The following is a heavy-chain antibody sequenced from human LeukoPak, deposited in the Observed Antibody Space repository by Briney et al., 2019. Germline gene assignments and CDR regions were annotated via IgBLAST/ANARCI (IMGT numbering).Heavy chain of an antibody. CDR1: GASMSSHY. D-gene: IGHD3-3*01. CDR2: IYSSGSA. Sequence: SETLSLTCTVSGASMSSHYWVWIRQPPGKGLEWIGYIYSSGSADCNPSLKSRVTISVDTSKNQFSLKPSSVTAADTAVYFCARHPPILKVSGFFDSWGQGTLVTVSS. V-gene: IGHV4-59*08. J-gene: IGHJ4*02. CDR3: ARHPPILKVSGFFDS.